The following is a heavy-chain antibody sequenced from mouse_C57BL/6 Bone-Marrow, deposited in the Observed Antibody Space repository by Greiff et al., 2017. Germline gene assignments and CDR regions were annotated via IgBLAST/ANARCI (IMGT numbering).Heavy chain of an antibody. J-gene: IGHJ3*01. Sequence: VKLMESGAELVRPGTSVKVSCKASGYAFTNYLIEWVKQRPGQGLEWIGVINPGSGGTNYNEKFKGKATLTADKSSSTAYMQLSSLTSEDSAVYFCARFGPIYYDYDGEFAYWGQGTLVTVSA. CDR1: GYAFTNYL. CDR3: ARFGPIYYDYDGEFAY. CDR2: INPGSGGT. D-gene: IGHD2-4*01. V-gene: IGHV1-54*01.